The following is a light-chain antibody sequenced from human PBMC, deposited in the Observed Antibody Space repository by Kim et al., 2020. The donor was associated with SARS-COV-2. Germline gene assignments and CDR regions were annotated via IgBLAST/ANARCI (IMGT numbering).Light chain of an antibody. J-gene: IGKJ2*01. CDR3: LQYNAYSPYT. Sequence: DIQMTQSPSTLSASVGDRVTITCRASQSVSAWLAWYQQQPGKAPNLLIYTASSLESGVPSRFSASGSGTEFTLTISSLQPDDFATYYCLQYNAYSPYTFGQGTKLEI. CDR1: QSVSAW. CDR2: TAS. V-gene: IGKV1-5*03.